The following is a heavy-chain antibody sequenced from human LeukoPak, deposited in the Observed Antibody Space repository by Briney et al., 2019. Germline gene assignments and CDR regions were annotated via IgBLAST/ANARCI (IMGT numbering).Heavy chain of an antibody. CDR1: GGSISSYY. D-gene: IGHD5-18*01. CDR3: ARTEDTAMVTAFDI. J-gene: IGHJ3*02. CDR2: IYYSGST. Sequence: SETLSLTCTVSGGSISSYYWSWLRQPPGKGLEWIGYIYYSGSTNYNPSLKSRVTISVDTSKDQFSLKLSSVTAADTAVYYCARTEDTAMVTAFDIWGQGTMVTVSS. V-gene: IGHV4-59*01.